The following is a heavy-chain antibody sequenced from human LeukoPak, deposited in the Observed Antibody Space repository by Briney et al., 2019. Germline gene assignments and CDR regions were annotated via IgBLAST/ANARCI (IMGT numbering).Heavy chain of an antibody. Sequence: SETLSLTCTVSGGSISSYYWSWIRQPPGKGLEWIGYIYTSGSTNYNPSLKSRVTISVDTSKNQFSLKLSSVTAADTAVYYCARSGRGDFWSGYDHWGQGTLVTVSS. CDR3: ARSGRGDFWSGYDH. CDR2: IYTSGST. J-gene: IGHJ4*02. CDR1: GGSISSYY. D-gene: IGHD3-3*01. V-gene: IGHV4-4*09.